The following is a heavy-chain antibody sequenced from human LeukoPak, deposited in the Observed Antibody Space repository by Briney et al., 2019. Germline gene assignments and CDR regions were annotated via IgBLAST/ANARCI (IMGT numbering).Heavy chain of an antibody. D-gene: IGHD6-19*01. Sequence: GGSLRLSCVASGFTFSTYEMKWVRQAPRKGLEWLSSIAGDGSEMYYADSVKGRFTISRDNAKSSVYLQMNSLSAEDTAVYYCARRYSSGWPIDYWGQGALVTVSS. J-gene: IGHJ4*02. CDR3: ARRYSSGWPIDY. CDR2: IAGDGSEM. V-gene: IGHV3-48*03. CDR1: GFTFSTYE.